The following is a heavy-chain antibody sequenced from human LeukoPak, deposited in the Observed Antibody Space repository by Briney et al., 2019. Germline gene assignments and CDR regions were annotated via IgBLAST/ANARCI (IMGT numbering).Heavy chain of an antibody. CDR1: GFTFSTYW. J-gene: IGHJ4*02. D-gene: IGHD2-2*01. Sequence: GGSLRLSCAASGFTFSTYWMSWVRQAPGKGLEWVAVISYDGSNKYYADSVKGRFTISRDNSKNTLYLQMNSLRAEDTAVYYCAKATFATDCSSTSCYLDYWGQGTLVTVSS. V-gene: IGHV3-30*18. CDR3: AKATFATDCSSTSCYLDY. CDR2: ISYDGSNK.